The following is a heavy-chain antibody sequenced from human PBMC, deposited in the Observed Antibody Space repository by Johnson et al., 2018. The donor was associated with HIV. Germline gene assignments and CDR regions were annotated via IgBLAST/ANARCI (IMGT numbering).Heavy chain of an antibody. D-gene: IGHD1-26*01. CDR3: AKDRLYSGSYSDSFDI. J-gene: IGHJ3*02. V-gene: IGHV3-23*04. Sequence: VQLVESGGGLVQPGGSLRLSCAASGFTFSSYAMSWVRQAPGKGLEWVSAISGSGGSTYYADSVTGRFTISRDNSKNTLYLQMNSLRAEDTAVYYCAKDRLYSGSYSDSFDIWGQGTMVTVSS. CDR1: GFTFSSYA. CDR2: ISGSGGST.